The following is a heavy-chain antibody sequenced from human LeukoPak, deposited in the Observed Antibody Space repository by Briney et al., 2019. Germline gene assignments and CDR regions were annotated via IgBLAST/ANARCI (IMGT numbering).Heavy chain of an antibody. Sequence: ASVKVSCKASGYTFTGYYMHWVRQAPGQGLEWMAWINPKSGTTNFAQNFQGRVTMTRDTSINTAYMEVSSLRSDDTAVYYCARGNPTTEIQIKRPLDYWGQGTLVTVSS. CDR3: ARGNPTTEIQIKRPLDY. CDR1: GYTFTGYY. D-gene: IGHD1-1*01. V-gene: IGHV1-2*02. J-gene: IGHJ4*02. CDR2: INPKSGTT.